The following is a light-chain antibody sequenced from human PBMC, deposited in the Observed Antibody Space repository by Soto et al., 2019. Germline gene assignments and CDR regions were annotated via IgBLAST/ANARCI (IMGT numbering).Light chain of an antibody. CDR3: QQYGSSPWT. CDR1: QSVSSSY. CDR2: GAS. Sequence: EILLTQSPGTLSLSPGERATLSCRASQSVSSSYLAWYQQKPGQAPRLLIYGASSRATGIPDRFSGSGSGTDFTLTISRLEPEDCAVYYCQQYGSSPWTFGQGTKVDIK. V-gene: IGKV3-20*01. J-gene: IGKJ1*01.